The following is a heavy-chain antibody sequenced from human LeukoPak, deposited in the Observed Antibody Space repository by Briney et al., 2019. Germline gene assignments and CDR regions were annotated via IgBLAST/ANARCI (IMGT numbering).Heavy chain of an antibody. Sequence: SETLSLTCTVSGSSISGYYWSWIRQPPGKGLEWIGYIYYSGSTNYNPSLKSRVTISVDTSKNQFSLKLSSVTAADTAVYYCARGMTQEYYYYYYYMDVWGKGTTVTVSS. J-gene: IGHJ6*03. CDR2: IYYSGST. CDR1: GSSISGYY. V-gene: IGHV4-59*01. CDR3: ARGMTQEYYYYYYYMDV.